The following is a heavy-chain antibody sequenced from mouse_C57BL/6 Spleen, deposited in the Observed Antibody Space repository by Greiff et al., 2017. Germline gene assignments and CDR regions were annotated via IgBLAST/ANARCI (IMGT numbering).Heavy chain of an antibody. CDR2: ISDGGSYT. Sequence: EVKLVESGGGLVKPGGSLKLSCAASGFTFSSYAMSWVRQTPEKRLEWVATISDGGSYTYYPDNVKGRFTISRDNAKNNLYLQMSHLKSEDTAMYYCARSPGSSTLYYFDYWGQGTTLTVSS. V-gene: IGHV5-4*03. CDR3: ARSPGSSTLYYFDY. D-gene: IGHD1-1*01. J-gene: IGHJ2*01. CDR1: GFTFSSYA.